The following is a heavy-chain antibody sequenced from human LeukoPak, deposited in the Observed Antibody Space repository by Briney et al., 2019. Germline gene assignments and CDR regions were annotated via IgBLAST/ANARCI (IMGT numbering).Heavy chain of an antibody. J-gene: IGHJ2*01. V-gene: IGHV4-59*01. CDR1: GGFISSYY. CDR2: IYHRGST. Sequence: SETLFLTCTVSGGFISSYYWSWIRQPPGKGLEWIGYIYHRGSTNYSPSLKSRVTMSVDTSKNQFSLELSSVTAADTAVYYCARVGYWYFDLWGRGTLVTVSS. CDR3: ARVGYWYFDL. D-gene: IGHD3-16*01.